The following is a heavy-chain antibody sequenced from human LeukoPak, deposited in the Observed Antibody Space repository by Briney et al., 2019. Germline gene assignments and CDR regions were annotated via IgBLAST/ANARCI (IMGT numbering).Heavy chain of an antibody. CDR2: INSDGSST. CDR3: ARGGAGLTM. V-gene: IGHV3-74*01. Sequence: GGSLRLSCAASGFTFSSYWMYWVRQAPGKGLVWVSRINSDGSSTDYADSVKGRFTISRDNGKNTLYLQMNSLRDEDTAVYYCARGGAGLTMWGQGTMVTVSS. CDR1: GFTFSSYW. J-gene: IGHJ3*02. D-gene: IGHD2-15*01.